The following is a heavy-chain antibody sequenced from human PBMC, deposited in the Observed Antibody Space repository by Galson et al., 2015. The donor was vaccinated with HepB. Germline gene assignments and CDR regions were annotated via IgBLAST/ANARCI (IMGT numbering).Heavy chain of an antibody. CDR1: GFTFSYYA. CDR2: ITPSGDNT. CDR3: AKVFPEKTDGWYRQALYYFDS. Sequence: SLRLSCAASGFTFSYYAMSWVRQAPGKGLEWISAITPSGDNTSHADYMKGRFTNTRDNSRNTLFLQMNSLSADDKAIYFCAKVFPEKTDGWYRQALYYFDSWGQGTRVTVSS. D-gene: IGHD6-19*01. V-gene: IGHV3-23*01. J-gene: IGHJ4*02.